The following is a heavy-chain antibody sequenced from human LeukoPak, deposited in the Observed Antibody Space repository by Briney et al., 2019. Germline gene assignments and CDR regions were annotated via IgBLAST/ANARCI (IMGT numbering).Heavy chain of an antibody. J-gene: IGHJ4*02. V-gene: IGHV1-24*01. D-gene: IGHD3-22*01. CDR1: GYTLTELS. Sequence: ASVKVSCKVSGYTLTELSMHWVRQAPGKGLEWMGGFDPEDGETIYAQKFQGRVTMTEDTSTDTAYMELSSLRSGDTAVYYCATVFDYYDSSGYSIGDYWGQGTLVTVSS. CDR2: FDPEDGET. CDR3: ATVFDYYDSSGYSIGDY.